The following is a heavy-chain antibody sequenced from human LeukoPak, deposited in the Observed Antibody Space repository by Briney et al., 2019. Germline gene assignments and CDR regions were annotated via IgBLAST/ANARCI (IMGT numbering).Heavy chain of an antibody. CDR3: ARDGRSSPYYYYGMDV. D-gene: IGHD2-2*01. Sequence: ASVKVSCKASGYTFTGYYMHWVRQAPGQGLEWMGWINPNSGGTNYAQKFQGRVTMTRDTSISTAYMELSRLRSGDTAVYYCARDGRSSPYYYYGMDVWGQGTTVTVSS. V-gene: IGHV1-2*02. J-gene: IGHJ6*02. CDR1: GYTFTGYY. CDR2: INPNSGGT.